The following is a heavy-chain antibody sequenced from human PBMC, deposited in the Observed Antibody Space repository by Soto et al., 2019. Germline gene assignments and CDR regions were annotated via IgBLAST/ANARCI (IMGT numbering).Heavy chain of an antibody. J-gene: IGHJ4*02. CDR2: TDYSGST. CDR3: ARADRQYCSVSTCYIFDY. CDR1: GASVSSNSYY. D-gene: IGHD2-2*02. Sequence: SETLSLTCIVSGASVSSNSYYWTWIRQPPGKGLEWIGYTDYSGSTKYNPSLKSRVTISVDTSKNQFSLRVSSVTAADTAMYYCARADRQYCSVSTCYIFDYWGQGTQVTAPQ. V-gene: IGHV4-61*01.